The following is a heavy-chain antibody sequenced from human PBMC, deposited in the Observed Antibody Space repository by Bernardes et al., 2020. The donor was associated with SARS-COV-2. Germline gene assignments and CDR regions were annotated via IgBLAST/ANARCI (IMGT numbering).Heavy chain of an antibody. CDR2: MSPNSGNT. J-gene: IGHJ6*02. Sequence: SVKVSCKTSGYTFTAYDISWVRQATGQGLEWMGWMSPNSGNTGYAQKFQGRVTMTRDTSISTAYMELTSLTSDDTAIYFCAIMMVGPTNYYYYYGMDVWGQGTTVTVSS. D-gene: IGHD1-26*01. CDR3: AIMMVGPTNYYYYYGMDV. CDR1: GYTFTAYD. V-gene: IGHV1-8*01.